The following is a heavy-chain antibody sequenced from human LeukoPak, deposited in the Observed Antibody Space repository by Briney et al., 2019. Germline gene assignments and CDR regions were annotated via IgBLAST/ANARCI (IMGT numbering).Heavy chain of an antibody. CDR1: GFTFGSYA. D-gene: IGHD3-3*01. V-gene: IGHV3-30-3*01. Sequence: GGSLRPSCAASGFTFGSYAMHWVRQAPGKGLEWVAVISYDGSNKYYADSVKGRFTISRDNSKNTLYLQMNSLRAEDTAVYYCARDASTPGTTILGWFDPWGQGTLVTVSS. CDR2: ISYDGSNK. CDR3: ARDASTPGTTILGWFDP. J-gene: IGHJ5*02.